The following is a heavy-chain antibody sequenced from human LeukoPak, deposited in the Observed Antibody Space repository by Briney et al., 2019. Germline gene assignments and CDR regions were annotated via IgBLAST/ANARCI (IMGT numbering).Heavy chain of an antibody. CDR1: GFTFSSYA. J-gene: IGHJ6*03. Sequence: GRSLRLSCAASGFTFSSYAMHWVRQAPGKGLEWVAVISYDGSNKYYADSVKGRFTISRDNAKNTLYLQMNSLRAEDTAVYYCARGGPRWQPGTTGYYMDVWGKGTTVTVSS. CDR2: ISYDGSNK. V-gene: IGHV3-30-3*01. D-gene: IGHD1-1*01. CDR3: ARGGPRWQPGTTGYYMDV.